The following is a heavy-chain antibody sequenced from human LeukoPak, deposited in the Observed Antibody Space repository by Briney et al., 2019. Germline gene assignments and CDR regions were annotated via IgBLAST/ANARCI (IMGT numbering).Heavy chain of an antibody. V-gene: IGHV1-69*04. CDR3: ARDLGIAAAEDWFDP. Sequence: SVKVSCKASGGTFSSYAISWVRQAPGQGLEWMGRIIPILGIANYAQKFQGRVTITADKSTSTAYMELSSLRSEDTAVYYCARDLGIAAAEDWFDPWGQGTLVTVSS. CDR1: GGTFSSYA. CDR2: IIPILGIA. J-gene: IGHJ5*02. D-gene: IGHD6-13*01.